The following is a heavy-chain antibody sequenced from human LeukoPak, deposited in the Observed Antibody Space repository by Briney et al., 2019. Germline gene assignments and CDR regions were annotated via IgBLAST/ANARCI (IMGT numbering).Heavy chain of an antibody. CDR2: IWYDGSNK. J-gene: IGHJ4*02. D-gene: IGHD3-22*01. V-gene: IGHV3-33*06. CDR1: GFTFSSYG. CDR3: AKDFYYYDSSGSPEDY. Sequence: GGSLRLSCAASGFTFSSYGMHWVRQAPGKGLEWVAVIWYDGSNKYYADSVKGRFTISRDSSKNTLYLQMNSLRAEDTAVHYCAKDFYYYDSSGSPEDYWGQGTLVTVSS.